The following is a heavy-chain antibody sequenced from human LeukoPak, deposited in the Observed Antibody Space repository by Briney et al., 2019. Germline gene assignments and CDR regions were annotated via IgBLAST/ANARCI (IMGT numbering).Heavy chain of an antibody. D-gene: IGHD3-9*01. CDR1: GFTFSSYE. CDR2: ISSSGSTI. CDR3: ARGAKYYDILTGYSGPDY. V-gene: IGHV3-48*03. J-gene: IGHJ4*02. Sequence: GGSLRLSCAASGFTFSSYEMNWVRQAPGKGLEWVSYISSSGSTIYYADSVKGRFTISRDNAKNSLYLQMNSLRAEDTAVYYCARGAKYYDILTGYSGPDYWGQGTLVTVSS.